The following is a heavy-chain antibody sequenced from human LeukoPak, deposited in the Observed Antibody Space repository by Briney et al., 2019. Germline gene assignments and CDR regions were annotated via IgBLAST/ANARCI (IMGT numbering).Heavy chain of an antibody. CDR2: ISGSGGST. CDR1: GFTFSSYA. Sequence: PGGSLRLSCAASGFTFSSYAMSWVRQAPGKGLEWVSAISGSGGSTYYADSVKGRFTISRDNSKNTLYLQMNSLRAEDTAVYYCAKDRYYGIRDSSGYFDYWGQGTLVTVSS. D-gene: IGHD3-22*01. V-gene: IGHV3-23*01. CDR3: AKDRYYGIRDSSGYFDY. J-gene: IGHJ4*02.